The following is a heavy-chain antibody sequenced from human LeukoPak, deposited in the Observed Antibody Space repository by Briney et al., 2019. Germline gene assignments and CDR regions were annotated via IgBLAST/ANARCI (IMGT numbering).Heavy chain of an antibody. Sequence: ASETLSLTCAVPGYSISSYYHWGWIRQPPGKGLEWIGSISHSGSTYYNPSLKSRVTISVDTSKNLFSLKLSSVTASDTAVYYCARQANCGGDCYSFDPWGQGTLVTVSS. CDR2: ISHSGST. CDR1: GYSISSYYH. J-gene: IGHJ5*02. D-gene: IGHD2-21*01. CDR3: ARQANCGGDCYSFDP. V-gene: IGHV4-38-2*01.